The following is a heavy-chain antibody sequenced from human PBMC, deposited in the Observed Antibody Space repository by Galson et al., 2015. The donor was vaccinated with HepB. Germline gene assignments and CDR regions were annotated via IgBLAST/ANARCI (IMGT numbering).Heavy chain of an antibody. CDR2: IYPGDSDT. D-gene: IGHD6-13*01. CDR3: ALTAKYSSSWDRYYYYYYGMDV. V-gene: IGHV5-51*01. CDR1: GYSFTSYW. J-gene: IGHJ6*02. Sequence: QSGAEVKKPGESLKISCKGSGYSFTSYWIGWVRQMPGKGLERMGIIYPGDSDTRYSPSFQGQVTISADKSISTAYLQWSSLKASDTAMYYCALTAKYSSSWDRYYYYYYGMDVWGQGTTVTVSS.